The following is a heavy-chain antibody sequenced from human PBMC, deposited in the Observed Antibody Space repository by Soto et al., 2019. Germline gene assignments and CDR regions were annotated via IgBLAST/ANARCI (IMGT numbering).Heavy chain of an antibody. D-gene: IGHD2-15*01. Sequence: SETLSLTCTVSGGSITSAGSFWSCIRQHPGKGPEWIAFIGYSGATSYKPSLSSRVTISVDTSKSQFSLNLRPVNAADTAVYYCGGGGASSKWFAPWGQGTLVTVSS. CDR1: GGSITSAGSF. CDR3: GGGGASSKWFAP. CDR2: IGYSGAT. V-gene: IGHV4-31*03. J-gene: IGHJ5*02.